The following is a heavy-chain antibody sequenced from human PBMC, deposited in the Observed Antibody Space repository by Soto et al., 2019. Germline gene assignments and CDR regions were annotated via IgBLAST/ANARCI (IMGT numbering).Heavy chain of an antibody. CDR2: ISSSSSTI. CDR1: GFTFSSYS. D-gene: IGHD3-22*01. Sequence: GGSLRLSCAASGFTFSSYSMNWVRQAPGKGLEWVSYISSSSSTIYYADSVKGRFTISRDNAKNSLYLQMNSLRDEDTAVYYCARESYYYDSSGSPSGRLFDYWGQGTLVTVSS. V-gene: IGHV3-48*02. J-gene: IGHJ4*02. CDR3: ARESYYYDSSGSPSGRLFDY.